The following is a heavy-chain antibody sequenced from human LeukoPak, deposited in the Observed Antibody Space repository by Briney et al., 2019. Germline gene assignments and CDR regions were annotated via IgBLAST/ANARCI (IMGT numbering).Heavy chain of an antibody. CDR3: ARGAYSSSVMKKYYFDY. Sequence: SETLSLTCAVYGGSFSGYYWSWIRQPPGKGLEWIGEINHSGSTNYNPSLKSRVTISVDTSKTQFSLKLSSVTAADTAVYYCARGAYSSSVMKKYYFDYWGQGTLVTVSS. V-gene: IGHV4-34*01. J-gene: IGHJ4*02. CDR1: GGSFSGYY. D-gene: IGHD6-6*01. CDR2: INHSGST.